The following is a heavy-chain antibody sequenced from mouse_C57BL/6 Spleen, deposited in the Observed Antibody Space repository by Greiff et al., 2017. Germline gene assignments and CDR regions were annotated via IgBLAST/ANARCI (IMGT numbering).Heavy chain of an antibody. CDR1: GYTFTSYW. CDR3: ARRITTVVAYYAMDY. V-gene: IGHV1-59*01. D-gene: IGHD1-1*01. J-gene: IGHJ4*01. CDR2: IDPSDSYT. Sequence: QVQLKQPGAELVRPGTSVKLSCKASGYTFTSYWMHWVKQRPGQGLEWIGVIDPSDSYTNYNQKFKGKATLTVDTSSSTAYMQLSSLTSEDSAVYYCARRITTVVAYYAMDYWGQGTSVTVSS.